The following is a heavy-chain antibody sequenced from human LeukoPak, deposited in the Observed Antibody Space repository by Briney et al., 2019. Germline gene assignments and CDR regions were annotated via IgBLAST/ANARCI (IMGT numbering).Heavy chain of an antibody. CDR2: IGSDYKT. V-gene: IGHV3-23*01. CDR1: GFTFSGFA. CDR3: AKGREHSSGADAFDI. J-gene: IGHJ3*02. D-gene: IGHD6-19*01. Sequence: PGGSLRLSCAASGFTFSGFAMTWVRQAPGKGLEWVSSIGSDYKTHYSESVKGRFAISRDNSKNTLFLQMNSLRAEDTANYYCAKGREHSSGADAFDIWGQGTMVIVSS.